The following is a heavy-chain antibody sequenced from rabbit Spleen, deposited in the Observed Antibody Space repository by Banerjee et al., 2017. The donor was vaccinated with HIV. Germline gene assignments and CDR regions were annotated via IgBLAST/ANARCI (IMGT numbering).Heavy chain of an antibody. Sequence: EQLEESGGGLVKPEGSLTLTCTASGFSFSDRDVMCWVRQAPGKGLEWIACINTATGRPVYASWAKGRFTFSKTSSTTVTLQMTSLTAADTATYFCARDGDDAGYDFNLWGPGTLVTVS. V-gene: IGHV1S45*01. CDR1: GFSFSDRDV. D-gene: IGHD3-1*01. CDR3: ARDGDDAGYDFNL. CDR2: INTATGRP. J-gene: IGHJ4*01.